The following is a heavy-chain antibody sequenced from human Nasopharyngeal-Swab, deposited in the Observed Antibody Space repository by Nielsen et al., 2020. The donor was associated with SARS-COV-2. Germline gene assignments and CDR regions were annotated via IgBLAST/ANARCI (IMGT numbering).Heavy chain of an antibody. V-gene: IGHV4-59*11. J-gene: IGHJ5*02. CDR2: ISHDSGT. CDR3: AKEGATGWFDP. Sequence: SETLSLTCTVSGVSISSQYCSWIRQPPGKGLVWIGYISHDSGTNYNPSLKSRVTMFMDTSKNQFSLKLRSVTAADTAVYYCAKEGATGWFDPWGQGTLVTVSS. CDR1: GVSISSQY.